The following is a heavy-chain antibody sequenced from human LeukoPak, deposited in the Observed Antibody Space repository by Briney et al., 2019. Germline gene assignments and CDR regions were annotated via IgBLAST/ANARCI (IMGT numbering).Heavy chain of an antibody. J-gene: IGHJ3*02. CDR1: GFTFSTYT. CDR3: ARGRGAANDAFDI. CDR2: IYSSSIT. V-gene: IGHV3-53*04. Sequence: GGSLRLSCAASGFTFSTYTMNWVRQAPGKGLEWVSVIYSSSITSYADSVKGRFTISRHNSKNTLYLQMNSLRADDTAVYYCARGRGAANDAFDIWGQGTMVTVSS. D-gene: IGHD3-10*01.